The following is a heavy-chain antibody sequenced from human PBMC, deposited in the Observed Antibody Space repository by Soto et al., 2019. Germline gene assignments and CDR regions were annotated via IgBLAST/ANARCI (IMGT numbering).Heavy chain of an antibody. CDR1: GFTFSSYA. CDR2: ISYDGSNK. V-gene: IGHV3-30-3*01. CDR3: ARDNVAARRTSGYYYYGMDV. J-gene: IGHJ6*02. D-gene: IGHD6-6*01. Sequence: QVQLVESGGGVVQPGRSLRLSCAASGFTFSSYAMHWVRHAPGKGLEWVAVISYDGSNKYYADSVKGRFTISRDNSKNTLYLQMDSLRAEDTAVYYCARDNVAARRTSGYYYYGMDVWGQGTTVPVSS.